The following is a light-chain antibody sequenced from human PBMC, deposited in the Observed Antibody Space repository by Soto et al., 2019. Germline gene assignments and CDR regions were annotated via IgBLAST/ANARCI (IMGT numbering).Light chain of an antibody. Sequence: DIQMTQSPSSLSASVGDRVTITCRASQGIRKDLGWYQRRPGKAPQRLIYAVSSLHSGVPSRFSGSGSGTEIALTISSLHPEDSATYYCLQHNSYPLTFGGGTKVDIK. CDR1: QGIRKD. J-gene: IGKJ4*01. CDR2: AVS. V-gene: IGKV1-17*01. CDR3: LQHNSYPLT.